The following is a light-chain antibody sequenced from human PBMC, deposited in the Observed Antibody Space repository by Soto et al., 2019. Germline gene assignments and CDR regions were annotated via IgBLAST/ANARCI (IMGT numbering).Light chain of an antibody. J-gene: IGKJ2*01. CDR2: DAS. V-gene: IGKV1-5*01. Sequence: DIQMTQSPSTLSASVGDRVTITCRASQSISSWLAWYQQKPGKAPKLLIYDASSLESGVPSRFSGSGSGTEFPLTISSLQPDDFATYYCQQYNSYSSFGQGIKLEIK. CDR3: QQYNSYSS. CDR1: QSISSW.